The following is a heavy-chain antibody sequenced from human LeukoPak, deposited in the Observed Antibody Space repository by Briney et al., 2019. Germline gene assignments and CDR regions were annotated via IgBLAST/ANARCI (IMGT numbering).Heavy chain of an antibody. J-gene: IGHJ3*02. CDR2: IWYDGSNK. CDR3: ARGLRNTDTFDI. Sequence: PGRSLRLSCAGSGFNFGSYGMHWVRQAPGMGLEWVAVIWYDGSNKYYADSVKGRFTISRDNSKNTVYLQMNSLRAEDTAVYYCARGLRNTDTFDIWGQGTMVTVSS. CDR1: GFNFGSYG. V-gene: IGHV3-33*01.